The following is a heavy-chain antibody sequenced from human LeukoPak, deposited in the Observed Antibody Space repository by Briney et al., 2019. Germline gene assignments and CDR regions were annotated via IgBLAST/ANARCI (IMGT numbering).Heavy chain of an antibody. CDR2: IYYPGRA. J-gene: IGHJ5*02. CDR1: GDSIKSYY. D-gene: IGHD5-18*01. V-gene: IGHV4-59*08. CDR3: ARHRGYTYGRTFDL. Sequence: SETLSLTCTVFGDSIKSYYWSWIGQPPGKGLEWIAYIYYPGRASYNPSLTSRVSISVDTSKNQFSLNLTSVTAADTAVYYCARHRGYTYGRTFDLWGQGTLVTVSS.